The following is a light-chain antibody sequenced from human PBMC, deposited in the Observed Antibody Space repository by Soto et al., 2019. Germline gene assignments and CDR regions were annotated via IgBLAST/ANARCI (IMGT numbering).Light chain of an antibody. Sequence: EVLLTQSPATLSLSPGDIATLSCRASQSVSSYFAWYQQKPGQAPRLLIYDASNRATGIPARFSGSGSGTDFTLTISSLEAEDFAVYYCQQRSIWPLTFGQGTRLEMK. V-gene: IGKV3-11*01. CDR1: QSVSSY. J-gene: IGKJ5*01. CDR3: QQRSIWPLT. CDR2: DAS.